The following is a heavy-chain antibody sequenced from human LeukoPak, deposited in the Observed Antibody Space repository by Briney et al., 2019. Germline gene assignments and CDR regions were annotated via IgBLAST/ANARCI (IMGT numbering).Heavy chain of an antibody. J-gene: IGHJ4*02. V-gene: IGHV3-48*04. CDR2: ISTSGSTI. D-gene: IGHD5-12*01. CDR3: ARDSKGYSGYDLGGGFDY. CDR1: GFTFSSYS. Sequence: GGSLRLSCAASGFTFSSYSRNWVRQAPGKGLEWVSYISTSGSTIYYADSVKGRFTISRDNAKNSLFLQMSSLRAEDTAVYYCARDSKGYSGYDLGGGFDYWGQGTLVTVSS.